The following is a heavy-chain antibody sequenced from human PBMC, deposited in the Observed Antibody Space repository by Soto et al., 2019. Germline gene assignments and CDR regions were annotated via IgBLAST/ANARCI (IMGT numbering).Heavy chain of an antibody. Sequence: EVQLLESGGGLVQGGESLRLSFPASGFTFSNYPMSWVRQVPGKGLEWVASISASGGSTYYADSVRGRFTISRDNSKTTLSLQMNILRAEDTAVYYWAKNNLFGSGTKDYWGQGTLVTVSS. V-gene: IGHV3-23*01. CDR3: AKNNLFGSGTKDY. CDR1: GFTFSNYP. J-gene: IGHJ4*02. CDR2: ISASGGST. D-gene: IGHD3-10*01.